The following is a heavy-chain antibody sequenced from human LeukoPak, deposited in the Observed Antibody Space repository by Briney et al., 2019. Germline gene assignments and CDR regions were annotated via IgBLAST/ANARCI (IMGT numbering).Heavy chain of an antibody. CDR3: AREVPDSSGFSPSKVGPFYYFDY. CDR2: IIPILGIA. CDR1: GGTFSSYT. Sequence: ASVKVSCKASGGTFSSYTISWVRQAPGQGLEWMGRIIPILGIANYAQKFQGRVTITADKSTSTAYMELSSLRSEDTAVYYCAREVPDSSGFSPSKVGPFYYFDYWGQGTLVTVSS. V-gene: IGHV1-69*04. J-gene: IGHJ4*02. D-gene: IGHD3-22*01.